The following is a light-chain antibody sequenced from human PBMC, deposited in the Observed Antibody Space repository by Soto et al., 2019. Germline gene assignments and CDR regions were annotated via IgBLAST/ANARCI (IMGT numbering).Light chain of an antibody. CDR3: SSYTSSSTLV. J-gene: IGLJ2*01. CDR2: DVS. Sequence: QSALTQPASVSGSPGQSITISCTGTSSDVGGYNYVSWYQQHPGKAPKLMIYDVSNRPSGVSNRFSGSKSGNTASLTISGRQAEDEDDYYCSSYTSSSTLVVGGGTKLTVL. V-gene: IGLV2-14*01. CDR1: SSDVGGYNY.